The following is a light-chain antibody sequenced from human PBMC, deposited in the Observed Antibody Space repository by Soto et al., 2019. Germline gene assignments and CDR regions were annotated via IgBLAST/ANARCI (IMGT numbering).Light chain of an antibody. Sequence: QSALTQPASVSGSPGQSIAISCTGTSSDVGANDLVSWYQQHPGKAPKLLIYEVKSRPSGVSNRFSGSKSGNTASLTISGLQAEDEATYYCSSYTNTNTPFGTGTKVTVL. J-gene: IGLJ1*01. CDR2: EVK. CDR3: SSYTNTNTP. V-gene: IGLV2-14*01. CDR1: SSDVGANDL.